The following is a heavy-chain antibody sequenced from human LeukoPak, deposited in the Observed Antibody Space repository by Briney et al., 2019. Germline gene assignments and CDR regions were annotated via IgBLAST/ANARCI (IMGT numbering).Heavy chain of an antibody. V-gene: IGHV4-34*01. Sequence: PSETLSLTCAVYGGSFSGYYWSWIRQPPGKGLEWIGEINHSGSTNYNPPLKSRVTISVDTSKNQFSLKLSSVTAADTAVYYCARGPFPSDPWGQGTLVTVSS. J-gene: IGHJ5*02. CDR3: ARGPFPSDP. CDR1: GGSFSGYY. CDR2: INHSGST.